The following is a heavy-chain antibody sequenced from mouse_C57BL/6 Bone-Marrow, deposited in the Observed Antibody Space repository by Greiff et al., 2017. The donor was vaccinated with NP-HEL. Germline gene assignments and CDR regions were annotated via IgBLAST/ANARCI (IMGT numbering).Heavy chain of an antibody. D-gene: IGHD6-5*01. V-gene: IGHV14-4*01. J-gene: IGHJ4*01. Sequence: VQLQQSGAELVRPGASVKLSCTASGFNIKDDYMHWVKQRPEQGLEWIGWIDPENGDTEYASKFQGKATITADTSSNTSYLQLSSLTSDDTAVYYCTTLCPMDYWGQGTSVTVSS. CDR3: TTLCPMDY. CDR1: GFNIKDDY. CDR2: IDPENGDT.